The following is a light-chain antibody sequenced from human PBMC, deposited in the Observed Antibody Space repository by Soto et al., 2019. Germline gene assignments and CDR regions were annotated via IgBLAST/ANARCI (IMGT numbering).Light chain of an antibody. CDR2: DGS. J-gene: IGLJ1*01. V-gene: IGLV2-14*01. Sequence: QSVLTQVASVSRSPRRSITLSCTGTSRDVGGYNYGSWYQQHPGNAPKLMIYDGSNRPSWVSNRFSGSKSGNTASLTISGLQAEDEADYYCSSYTSSRTVYVFGTGTKVTVL. CDR3: SSYTSSRTVYV. CDR1: SRDVGGYNY.